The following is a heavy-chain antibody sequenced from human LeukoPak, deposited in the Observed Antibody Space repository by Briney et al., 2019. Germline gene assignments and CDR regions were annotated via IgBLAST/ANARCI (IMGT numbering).Heavy chain of an antibody. CDR2: IYYSGST. Sequence: SEALSLTCTVSGGSISSYYWSWIRQPPGKGLEWIGYIYYSGSTNYNPSLKSRVTFSVDTSRSQFALRLSSVTAADTAVYYCVGTYCGGDCYAMYAFDFWGQGTVVSVPS. CDR1: GGSISSYY. J-gene: IGHJ3*01. D-gene: IGHD2-21*02. CDR3: VGTYCGGDCYAMYAFDF. V-gene: IGHV4-59*08.